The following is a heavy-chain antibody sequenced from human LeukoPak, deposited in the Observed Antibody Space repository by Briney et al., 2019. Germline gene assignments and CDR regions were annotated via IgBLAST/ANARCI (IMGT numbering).Heavy chain of an antibody. Sequence: GGSLRLSCAASGFTFSSYEMNWVRQAPGKGLEWVSYISSSGSTIYYADSVKGRFTTSRDNAKNSLYLQMNSLRAEDTAVYYCARVMEWLQIDYWGQGTLVTVSS. V-gene: IGHV3-48*03. D-gene: IGHD5-12*01. CDR1: GFTFSSYE. CDR2: ISSSGSTI. CDR3: ARVMEWLQIDY. J-gene: IGHJ4*02.